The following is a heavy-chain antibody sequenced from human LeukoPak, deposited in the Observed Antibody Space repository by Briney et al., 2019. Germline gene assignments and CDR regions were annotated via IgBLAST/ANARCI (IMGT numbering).Heavy chain of an antibody. V-gene: IGHV4-39*01. CDR2: IYYTRST. CDR1: GGSISVNSGTYD. J-gene: IGHJ4*02. Sequence: SETLSLTCTVSGGSISVNSGTYDWGWLRQPPGRGLERIGRIYYTRSTYSNPSVKRRITICVDTSNNQFFLKLRSVSAADTAVYFCARHMHNGGHDYWGQGPLVTVSS. CDR3: ARHMHNGGHDY. D-gene: IGHD2-8*01.